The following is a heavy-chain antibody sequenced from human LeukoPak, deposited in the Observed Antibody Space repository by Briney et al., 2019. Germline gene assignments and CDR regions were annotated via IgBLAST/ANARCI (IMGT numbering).Heavy chain of an antibody. J-gene: IGHJ3*02. V-gene: IGHV1-2*04. CDR2: INPNSGGT. CDR3: ARWGQYCSGGSCHHAFDI. D-gene: IGHD2-15*01. CDR1: GYTFTSFA. Sequence: ASVKVSCKASGYTFTSFAMHWVRQAPGQRLEWMGWINPNSGGTNYAQKFQGWVTMTRDTSISTAYMELSRLRSDDTAVYYCARWGQYCSGGSCHHAFDIWGQGTMVTVFS.